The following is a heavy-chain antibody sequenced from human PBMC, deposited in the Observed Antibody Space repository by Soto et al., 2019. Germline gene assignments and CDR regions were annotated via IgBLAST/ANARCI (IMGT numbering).Heavy chain of an antibody. D-gene: IGHD4-4*01. CDR3: ASWPGVTTVRYFDY. Sequence: PSETLSLTCAVYGGSFSGYYWSWIRQPPGKGLEWIGEINHSGSTNYNPSLKSRVTISVDTSKNQFSLKLSSVTAADTAVYYCASWPGVTTVRYFDYWGQGTLVTVSS. J-gene: IGHJ4*02. CDR2: INHSGST. CDR1: GGSFSGYY. V-gene: IGHV4-34*01.